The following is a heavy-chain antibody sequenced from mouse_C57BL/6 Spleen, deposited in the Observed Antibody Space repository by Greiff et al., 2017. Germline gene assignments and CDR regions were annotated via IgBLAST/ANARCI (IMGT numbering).Heavy chain of an antibody. CDR1: GYTFTSYG. Sequence: VQLQESGAELARPGASVKLSCKASGYTFTSYGISWVKQRTGQGLEWIGEIYPRSGNTYYNEKFKGKATLTADKSSSTAYMELRSLTSEDSAVYVCARGGTTVVATEYAMDYWGQGTSVTVSS. CDR3: ARGGTTVVATEYAMDY. V-gene: IGHV1-81*01. CDR2: IYPRSGNT. D-gene: IGHD1-1*01. J-gene: IGHJ4*01.